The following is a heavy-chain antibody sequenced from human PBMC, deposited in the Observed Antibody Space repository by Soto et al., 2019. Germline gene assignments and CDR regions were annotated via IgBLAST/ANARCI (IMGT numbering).Heavy chain of an antibody. D-gene: IGHD3-10*01. CDR2: INAGNGNT. Sequence: VQLVQSGAEVKKPGASVKVSCKASGYTFTTYAMHWVRQAPGQRLEWMGWINAGNGNTKYSQKFQGRVTITRDTSASTAYMELSSLRSEDTAVYYCARDMVPMVRGVITPSGMDVWGQGTTVPVSS. CDR3: ARDMVPMVRGVITPSGMDV. V-gene: IGHV1-3*01. CDR1: GYTFTTYA. J-gene: IGHJ6*02.